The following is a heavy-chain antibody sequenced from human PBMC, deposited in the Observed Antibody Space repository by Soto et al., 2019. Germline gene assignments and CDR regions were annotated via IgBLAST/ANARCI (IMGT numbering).Heavy chain of an antibody. Sequence: GESLKISCKGSGYSFTSYWIGWVRQMPGKGLEWMGIIYPGDSDTRYSPSFQGQVTISADKSISTSSLKWSGLKASDTAVYYCARSACSGGGCSNWFEPWGQGTLVTVSS. V-gene: IGHV5-51*01. D-gene: IGHD2-15*01. CDR3: ARSACSGGGCSNWFEP. CDR2: IYPGDSDT. CDR1: GYSFTSYW. J-gene: IGHJ5*02.